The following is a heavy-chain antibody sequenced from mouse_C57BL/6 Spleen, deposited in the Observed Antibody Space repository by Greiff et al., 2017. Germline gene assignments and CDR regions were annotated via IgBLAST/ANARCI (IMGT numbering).Heavy chain of an antibody. CDR3: ASYSKGYFDV. Sequence: VKLQQPGAELVRPGSSVKLSCKASGYTFTSYWMDWVKQRPGQGLEWIGNIYPSDSDTHYNQKFKDKATLPVDKSSSTAYMQLSSLTSEDSAVYYCASYSKGYFDVWGTGTTVTVSS. J-gene: IGHJ1*03. V-gene: IGHV1-61*01. CDR1: GYTFTSYW. CDR2: IYPSDSDT. D-gene: IGHD2-5*01.